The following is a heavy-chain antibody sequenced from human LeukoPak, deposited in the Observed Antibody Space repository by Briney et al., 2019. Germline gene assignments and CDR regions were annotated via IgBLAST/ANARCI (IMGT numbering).Heavy chain of an antibody. CDR2: ISAYNGNT. V-gene: IGHV1-18*01. J-gene: IGHJ3*02. D-gene: IGHD3-10*01. CDR3: ARRVSGSISDAFDI. Sequence: GASVKVSCKASGYTFTSYGISWVRQAPGQGLEWMGWISAYNGNTNYAQKLQGRVTMTTDTSTSTAYMELRSLRSDDTAVYYCARRVSGSISDAFDIWGQETMVTVSS. CDR1: GYTFTSYG.